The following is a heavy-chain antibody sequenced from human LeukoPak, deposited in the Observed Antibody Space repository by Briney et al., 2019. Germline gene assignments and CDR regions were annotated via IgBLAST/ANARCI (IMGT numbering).Heavy chain of an antibody. Sequence: GGSLRLSCAASGFTVSSNYMSWVRQAPGKGLEWVSVIYSGGSTYYADSVKGRFTISRDNSKNTLYLQMNSLRAEDTAVYYCARVSGDILTGHLDYWGQGTLVTVSS. CDR1: GFTVSSNY. J-gene: IGHJ4*02. V-gene: IGHV3-66*02. CDR2: IYSGGST. D-gene: IGHD3-9*01. CDR3: ARVSGDILTGHLDY.